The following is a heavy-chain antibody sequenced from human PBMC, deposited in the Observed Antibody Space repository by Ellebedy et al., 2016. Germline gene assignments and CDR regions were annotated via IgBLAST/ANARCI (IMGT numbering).Heavy chain of an antibody. J-gene: IGHJ4*02. CDR2: ISHDGTSA. V-gene: IGHV3-64D*06. Sequence: GESLKISCSASGFKFSSYGMHWVRQAPGKGLEYVSDISHDGTSAYYVDSVKGRFTISRDNSRNTLYLQMSSLRVEDTAVYYCSRTQYRSAAEDWGQGTLVTVSS. D-gene: IGHD6-19*01. CDR3: SRTQYRSAAED. CDR1: GFKFSSYG.